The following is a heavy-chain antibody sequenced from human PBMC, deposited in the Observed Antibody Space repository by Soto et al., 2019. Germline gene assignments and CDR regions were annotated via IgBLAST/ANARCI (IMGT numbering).Heavy chain of an antibody. D-gene: IGHD3-3*01. CDR1: GGSISSYY. J-gene: IGHJ6*02. CDR3: ARVRRFLEWRPMGGMDV. Sequence: PSETLSLTCTVSGGSISSYYWSWIRQPPGKGLEWIGYIYYSGSTNYNPSLKSRVTISVDTSKNQFSLKLSSVTAADTAVYYCARVRRFLEWRPMGGMDVWGQGTTVTVSS. CDR2: IYYSGST. V-gene: IGHV4-59*01.